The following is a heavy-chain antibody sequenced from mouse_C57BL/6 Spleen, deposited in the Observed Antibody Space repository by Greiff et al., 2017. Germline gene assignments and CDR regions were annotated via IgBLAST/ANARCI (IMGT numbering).Heavy chain of an antibody. V-gene: IGHV1-15*01. CDR3: TKGSSGYPLDY. J-gene: IGHJ2*01. D-gene: IGHD3-2*02. CDR1: GYTFTDYE. CDR2: IDPETGGT. Sequence: VKLVESGAELVRPGASVTLSCKASGYTFTDYEMHWVKQTPVHGLEWIGAIDPETGGTAYKQKFKGKAILTADKASSTAYMELRSLTSEDSAVCYCTKGSSGYPLDYWGQGTTLTVSS.